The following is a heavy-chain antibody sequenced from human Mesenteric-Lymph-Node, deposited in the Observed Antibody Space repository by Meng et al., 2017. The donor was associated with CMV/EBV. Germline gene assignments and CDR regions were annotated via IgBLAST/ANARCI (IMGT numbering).Heavy chain of an antibody. CDR3: AVNYHSAY. CDR1: GYNFNNYG. V-gene: IGHV1-8*01. J-gene: IGHJ4*02. CDR2: MNPISGNT. D-gene: IGHD1-7*01. Sequence: KVSCEASGYNFNNYGINWVRQAVGQGFEWMGWMNPISGNTGYAQKFQGRVTMTRSTSTATAYMELSSLRLEDTAVYYCAVNYHSAYWGQGTLVTVSS.